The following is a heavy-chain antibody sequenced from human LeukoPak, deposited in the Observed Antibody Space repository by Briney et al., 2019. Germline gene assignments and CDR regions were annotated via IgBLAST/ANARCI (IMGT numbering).Heavy chain of an antibody. CDR2: INPNSGGT. V-gene: IGHV1-2*02. Sequence: WASVKVSCKASGYTFTGYYMHWVRQAPGQGLEWMGWINPNSGGTNYAQKFQGRVTMTRDTSISTAYMELSRLRSDDTAVYYCARDRGIVVVAAFDYWGQGTLVTVSS. D-gene: IGHD2-15*01. CDR1: GYTFTGYY. CDR3: ARDRGIVVVAAFDY. J-gene: IGHJ4*02.